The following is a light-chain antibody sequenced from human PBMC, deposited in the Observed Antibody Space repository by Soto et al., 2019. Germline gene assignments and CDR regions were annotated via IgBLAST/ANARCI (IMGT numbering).Light chain of an antibody. V-gene: IGKV2-24*01. Sequence: DIVMTQTPLYSPVTLGQAASIYCRSSQSLVHNDGNTYLSWFQQRPGQPPRLLIYKVSDRFSGVPDRFSGSGAGTDFTLTSSRVEAEDVGIYSCMQAPQSPWTFGQGTKVEIK. CDR3: MQAPQSPWT. CDR2: KVS. J-gene: IGKJ1*01. CDR1: QSLVHNDGNTY.